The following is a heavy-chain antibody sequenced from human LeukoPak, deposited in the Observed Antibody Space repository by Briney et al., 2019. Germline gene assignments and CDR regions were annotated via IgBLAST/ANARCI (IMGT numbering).Heavy chain of an antibody. Sequence: PGGSLRLSCAASGFTFSSYSMNWVRQAPGKGLEWVSSISSSSSYIYYADSVKGRFTISRDNAKNSLYPQMNSLRAEDTAVYYCARERRDGYNLDYWGQGTLVTVSS. J-gene: IGHJ4*02. CDR3: ARERRDGYNLDY. CDR1: GFTFSSYS. V-gene: IGHV3-21*01. D-gene: IGHD5-24*01. CDR2: ISSSSSYI.